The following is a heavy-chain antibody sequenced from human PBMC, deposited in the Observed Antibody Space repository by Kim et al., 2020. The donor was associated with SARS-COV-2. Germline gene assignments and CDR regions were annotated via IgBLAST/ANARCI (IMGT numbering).Heavy chain of an antibody. CDR2: IYYSGST. D-gene: IGHD6-19*01. Sequence: SETLSLTCTVSGGSISSSSYYWGWIRQPPGKGLEWIGSIYYSGSTYYNPSLKSRVTISVDTSKNQFSLKLSSVTAADTAVYYCARHAVAGTKERYWYFDLWGRGTLVTVSS. CDR3: ARHAVAGTKERYWYFDL. V-gene: IGHV4-39*01. J-gene: IGHJ2*01. CDR1: GGSISSSSYY.